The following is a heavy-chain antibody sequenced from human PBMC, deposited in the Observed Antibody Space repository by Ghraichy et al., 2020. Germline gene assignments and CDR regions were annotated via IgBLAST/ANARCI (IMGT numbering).Heavy chain of an antibody. CDR1: GGSISSGGYY. J-gene: IGHJ2*01. Sequence: SETLSLTCTVSGGSISSGGYYWSWIRQHPGKGLEWIGYIYYSGSTYYNPSLKSRVTISVDTSKNQFSLKLSSVTAADTAVYYCARVDSSSSWYFDLWGRGTLVTVSS. D-gene: IGHD6-6*01. CDR2: IYYSGST. V-gene: IGHV4-31*03. CDR3: ARVDSSSSWYFDL.